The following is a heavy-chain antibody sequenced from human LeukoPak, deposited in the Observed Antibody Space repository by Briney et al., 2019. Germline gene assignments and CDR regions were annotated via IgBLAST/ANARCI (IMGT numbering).Heavy chain of an antibody. CDR1: GYSISSGYY. D-gene: IGHD5-18*01. Sequence: SETLSLTYTVSGYSISSGYYWGWIRQPPGKGLEWIGSIYHSGSTYYNPSLKSRVTISVDTSKNQFSLKLSSVTAADTAVYYCARVDTAMTQYYFDYWGQGTLVTVSS. V-gene: IGHV4-38-2*02. J-gene: IGHJ4*02. CDR3: ARVDTAMTQYYFDY. CDR2: IYHSGST.